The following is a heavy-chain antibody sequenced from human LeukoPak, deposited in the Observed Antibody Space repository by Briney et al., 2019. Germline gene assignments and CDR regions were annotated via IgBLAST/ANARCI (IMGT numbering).Heavy chain of an antibody. V-gene: IGHV3-21*01. J-gene: IGHJ4*01. CDR1: GFTFSDYS. CDR2: VNTVSSYI. CDR3: ARLRRNTDRSDFFYYYDH. D-gene: IGHD3-22*01. Sequence: PGGSLRLSCAASGFTFSDYSMNWVRQAPGRGLEWVASVNTVSSYIYYADSMRGRFTISRDNAKNSLFLQMNSLRAEDTVVYYCARLRRNTDRSDFFYYYDHWGHGTLVTVSS.